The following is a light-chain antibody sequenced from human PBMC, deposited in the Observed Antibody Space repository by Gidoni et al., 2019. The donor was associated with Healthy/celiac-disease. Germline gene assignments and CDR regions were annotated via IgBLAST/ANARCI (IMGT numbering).Light chain of an antibody. CDR3: SSYTSSSTLPYV. J-gene: IGLJ1*01. V-gene: IGLV2-14*01. CDR2: EVS. CDR1: SSDVRGYNY. Sequence: QPPLTPPASVSGSPGQSITIPCTGTSSDVRGYNYDSWYQQHPGKAPKLMIYEVSKRPSGVSNRFSGSKSSNTASLTISGLQAEDEADYYCSSYTSSSTLPYVFGTGTKVTVL.